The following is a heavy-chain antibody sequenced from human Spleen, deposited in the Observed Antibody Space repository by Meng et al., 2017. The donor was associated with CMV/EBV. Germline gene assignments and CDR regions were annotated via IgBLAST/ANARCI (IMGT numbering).Heavy chain of an antibody. V-gene: IGHV1-69*10. CDR1: GGTFSSYA. CDR2: IIPILGLT. Sequence: SVKVSCKASGGTFSSYAISWVRQAPGQGLEWMGGIIPILGLTNYAQNSQGRVTITADTSTITVYMELSSLTSEDTAVYYCARDARGGDGVWGQGTMVTVSS. CDR3: ARDARGGDGV. D-gene: IGHD6-6*01. J-gene: IGHJ3*01.